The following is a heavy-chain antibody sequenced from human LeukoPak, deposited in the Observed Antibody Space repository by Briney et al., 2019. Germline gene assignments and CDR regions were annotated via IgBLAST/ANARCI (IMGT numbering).Heavy chain of an antibody. CDR3: ARDKAYSSSYLRYFDL. D-gene: IGHD6-13*01. Sequence: PGGSLRLSCAASGFTFSSYSMNWVRQAPGKGLEWVSSISSSSSYIYYADSVKGRFTISRDNAKNSLYLQMNSLRVEDTAVYYCARDKAYSSSYLRYFDLWGRGTLVTVSS. V-gene: IGHV3-21*01. CDR2: ISSSSSYI. J-gene: IGHJ2*01. CDR1: GFTFSSYS.